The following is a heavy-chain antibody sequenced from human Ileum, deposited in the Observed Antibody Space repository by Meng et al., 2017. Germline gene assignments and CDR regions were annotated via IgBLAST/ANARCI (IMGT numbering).Heavy chain of an antibody. D-gene: IGHD3-10*01. Sequence: GGSLRLSCAASGFTFINYAMTWVRQAPGKGLDWVSTVSGSGGDTYYADSVKGRFTFSRDNSKYTLSLQMNSLRAEDTAVYYCAKDRVVRGIMGAFDMWGQGTMVTVSS. V-gene: IGHV3-23*01. CDR2: VSGSGGDT. CDR1: GFTFINYA. CDR3: AKDRVVRGIMGAFDM. J-gene: IGHJ3*02.